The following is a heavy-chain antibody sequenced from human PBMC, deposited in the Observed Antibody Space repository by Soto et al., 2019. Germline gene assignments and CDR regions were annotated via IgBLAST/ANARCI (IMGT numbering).Heavy chain of an antibody. V-gene: IGHV3-15*01. Sequence: GGSLRLPCAAPGLPFSDTWMTGVRQAPGKGLDWVGRIKSKGEGETTEYPAPVSDSFTTSRDDSTNTLYLQLNSLQTADTAVYYCTTDLWRIGVVVGSTGYFHHWGQGTPVTVSS. CDR3: TTDLWRIGVVVGSTGYFHH. CDR1: GLPFSDTW. CDR2: IKSKGEGETT. D-gene: IGHD2-15*01. J-gene: IGHJ1*01.